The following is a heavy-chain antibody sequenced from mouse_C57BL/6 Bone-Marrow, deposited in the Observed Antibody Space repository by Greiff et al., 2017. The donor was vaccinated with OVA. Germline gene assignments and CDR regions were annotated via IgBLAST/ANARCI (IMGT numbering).Heavy chain of an antibody. CDR1: GFTFSDYG. J-gene: IGHJ2*01. Sequence: EVQRVQSGGGLVKPGGSLKLSCAASGFTFSDYGMHWVRQAPEKGLEWVAYISSGSSPIYYAATVKGRFTIARDNATNTLYLQLTSLKSEDTAMYYCAERNDLDYWGQGTTLTVSS. CDR3: AERNDLDY. V-gene: IGHV5-17*01. CDR2: ISSGSSPI.